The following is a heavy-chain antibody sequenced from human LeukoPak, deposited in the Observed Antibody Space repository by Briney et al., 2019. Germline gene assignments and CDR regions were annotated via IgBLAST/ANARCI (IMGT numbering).Heavy chain of an antibody. J-gene: IGHJ5*02. D-gene: IGHD2-2*01. CDR2: ISAYNGNT. CDR3: ARYQLLEKNWFDP. Sequence: GASVKVSCKASGYTFTSHGISWVRQAPGQGLEWMGWISAYNGNTNYAQNFQGRVTLTTDTSTSTAYMELRSLRSDDTAVYYCARYQLLEKNWFDPWGQGTLVTVSS. CDR1: GYTFTSHG. V-gene: IGHV1-18*01.